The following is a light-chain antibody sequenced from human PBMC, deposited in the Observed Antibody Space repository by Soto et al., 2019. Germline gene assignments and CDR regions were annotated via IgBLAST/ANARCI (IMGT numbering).Light chain of an antibody. J-gene: IGLJ2*01. CDR2: EVS. V-gene: IGLV2-14*01. CDR1: SSDVGGYKY. CDR3: TSYTSSSTVV. Sequence: QSALTQPASVSGSPGQSITISCTGTSSDVGGYKYVSWYQQHPGKAPKLMIYEVSNRPLGVSIRFSGSKSGNTASLIISGLQAEDEADYYCTSYTSSSTVVFGGGTKLTVL.